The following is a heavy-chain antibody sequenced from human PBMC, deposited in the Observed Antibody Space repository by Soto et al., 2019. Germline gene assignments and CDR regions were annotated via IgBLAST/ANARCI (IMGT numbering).Heavy chain of an antibody. J-gene: IGHJ4*02. CDR1: GFTLSSYA. CDR3: AKDSIYSTSSGFDY. D-gene: IGHD6-6*01. CDR2: ISGSGGST. Sequence: GGALRLSCSASGFTLSSYAMSGVRQAPGKGLEWVSAISGSGGSTYYADSVKGRFTISRDNSKNTLYLQMNSLRAEDTAVYYCAKDSIYSTSSGFDYWGQGTLVTVSS. V-gene: IGHV3-23*01.